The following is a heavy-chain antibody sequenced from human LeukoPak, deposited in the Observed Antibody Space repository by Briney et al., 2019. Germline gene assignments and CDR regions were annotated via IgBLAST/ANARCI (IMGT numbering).Heavy chain of an antibody. CDR1: GGTFSSYA. CDR2: IIPILGIA. D-gene: IGHD4-23*01. J-gene: IGHJ6*02. Sequence: ASVNVSCKASGGTFSSYAISWVRQAPGQGLEWMGRIIPILGIANYAQKFQGRVTITADKSTSTAYMELSSLRSEDTAVYYCATVYGGNSVGMDVWGQGTTVTVSS. V-gene: IGHV1-69*04. CDR3: ATVYGGNSVGMDV.